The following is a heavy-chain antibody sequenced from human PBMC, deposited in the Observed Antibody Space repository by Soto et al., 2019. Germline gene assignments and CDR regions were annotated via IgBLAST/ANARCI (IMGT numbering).Heavy chain of an antibody. Sequence: QVQLVESGGGLVKPGGSLRLSCAASGFTFSDYYMSWIRQAPGKGLEWVSYISSSSSYTNYADSVKGRFTISRDNAKNSLFLQMNRLRADETAVYYWSGHSHYYGSGSYHNPDYWGQGTLVTVSS. D-gene: IGHD3-10*01. V-gene: IGHV3-11*05. CDR3: SGHSHYYGSGSYHNPDY. CDR1: GFTFSDYY. J-gene: IGHJ4*02. CDR2: ISSSSSYT.